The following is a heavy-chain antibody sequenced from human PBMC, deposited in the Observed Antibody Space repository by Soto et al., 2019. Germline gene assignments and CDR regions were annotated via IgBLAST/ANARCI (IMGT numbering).Heavy chain of an antibody. D-gene: IGHD4-17*01. CDR3: ARDPHDYGDYFDY. V-gene: IGHV4-31*03. CDR1: RSSISSGGYF. J-gene: IGHJ4*02. CDR2: ISRSGRS. Sequence: SETVSLTCTVSRSSISSGGYFWSWIRQHPGKGPEWIGYISRSGRSFYNPSLKSRVTISADTSKNQFSLRLNSVTVADTAVYYCARDPHDYGDYFDYGGQGTLVTVSS.